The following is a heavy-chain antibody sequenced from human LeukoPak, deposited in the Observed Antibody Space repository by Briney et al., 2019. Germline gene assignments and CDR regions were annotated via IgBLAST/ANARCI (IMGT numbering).Heavy chain of an antibody. CDR1: GFTFSSYA. Sequence: PGRSLRLSCAASGFTFSSYAMHWVRQAPGKGLEWVAVISYDGSNKYYADSVKGRFTISRDNSKNTLYLQMNSLRAEDTAVYCCARDPNRNYFDYWGQGTLVTVSS. CDR2: ISYDGSNK. J-gene: IGHJ4*02. V-gene: IGHV3-30*04. CDR3: ARDPNRNYFDY. D-gene: IGHD4/OR15-4a*01.